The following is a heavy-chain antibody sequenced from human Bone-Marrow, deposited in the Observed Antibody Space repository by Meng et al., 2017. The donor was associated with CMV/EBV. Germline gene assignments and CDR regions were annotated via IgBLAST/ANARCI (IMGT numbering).Heavy chain of an antibody. J-gene: IGHJ6*02. Sequence: ASVKVSCKASGYTFTSYDINWVRQATGQGLEWMVWMNPNSGNTGYAQKFQGRVTITRNTSISTAYMELSSLRSEDTAVYYCARGLRFLEWFTSSYGMDVWGQGTTVTVSS. D-gene: IGHD3-3*01. CDR2: MNPNSGNT. CDR3: ARGLRFLEWFTSSYGMDV. V-gene: IGHV1-8*03. CDR1: GYTFTSYD.